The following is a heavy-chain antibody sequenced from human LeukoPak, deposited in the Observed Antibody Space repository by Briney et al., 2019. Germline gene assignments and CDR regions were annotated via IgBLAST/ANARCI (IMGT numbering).Heavy chain of an antibody. J-gene: IGHJ4*02. V-gene: IGHV1-18*01. CDR1: GYTFTSYG. CDR2: ISAYNGNT. Sequence: ASVKVSCKASGYTFTSYGISWVRQAPGQGLEWMGLISAYNGNTNYAQKLQGRVTMTTDTSTSTAYMELRSLRSDDTAVYYCATMSGYSSGWYFDYWGQGTLVTVSS. D-gene: IGHD6-19*01. CDR3: ATMSGYSSGWYFDY.